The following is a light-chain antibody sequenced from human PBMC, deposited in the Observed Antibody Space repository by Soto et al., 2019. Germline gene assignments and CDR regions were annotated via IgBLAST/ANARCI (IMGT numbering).Light chain of an antibody. CDR3: SSYSSTTTPVI. J-gene: IGLJ2*01. CDR1: TSDVGNYNF. Sequence: QSVLTQPASVSGSPGQSITISCTGTTSDVGNYNFVSWYQQHPGKAPKLMIYEVNNRPSGVSNRFSGSKSGNTASLTISGLQAEDEADYYCSSYSSTTTPVIFGGGTQLTVL. CDR2: EVN. V-gene: IGLV2-14*01.